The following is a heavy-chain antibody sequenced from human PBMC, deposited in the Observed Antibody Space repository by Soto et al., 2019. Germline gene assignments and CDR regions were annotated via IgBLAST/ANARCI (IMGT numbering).Heavy chain of an antibody. D-gene: IGHD1-1*01. CDR2: ISAHNGNT. J-gene: IGHJ4*01. CDR3: ARGRYGDY. CDR1: GYAFTTYG. V-gene: IGHV1-18*01. Sequence: QVHLVQSGAEVKKPGASVKVSCKGSGYAFTTYGITWVRQAPGQGLEWMGWISAHNGNTNYAQKLQGRVTVTRDTSTSTAYMELRRLRSDDTAVYYCARGRYGDYWGHVALFTVSS.